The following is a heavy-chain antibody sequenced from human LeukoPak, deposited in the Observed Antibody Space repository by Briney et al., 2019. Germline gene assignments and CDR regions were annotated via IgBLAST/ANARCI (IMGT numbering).Heavy chain of an antibody. V-gene: IGHV3-9*01. J-gene: IGHJ4*02. CDR1: GFTFNNYA. D-gene: IGHD2-21*02. CDR3: AKSCGGDCYWAFDY. CDR2: ISWNSGTI. Sequence: GGSLRLSCAASGFTFNNYAMHWVRHAPGKGLEWVSGISWNSGTIGYADSVKGRFTISRDNAKKSLYLQMNSLRAEDTALYYCAKSCGGDCYWAFDYWGQGTLVTVSS.